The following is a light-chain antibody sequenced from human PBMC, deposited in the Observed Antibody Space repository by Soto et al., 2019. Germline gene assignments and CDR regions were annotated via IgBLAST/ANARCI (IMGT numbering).Light chain of an antibody. CDR1: SSDVGGYNY. CDR2: EVT. CDR3: SSYTSSSTVV. J-gene: IGLJ2*01. V-gene: IGLV2-14*01. Sequence: QSVLTQPASVSGAPGQSITLSCTGTSSDVGGYNYVSWYQQHPGKAPKLMIYEVTNRPSGVSNRFSGSKSGNTASLTISGLQADDETHYYCSSYTSSSTVVFGGGTKLTVL.